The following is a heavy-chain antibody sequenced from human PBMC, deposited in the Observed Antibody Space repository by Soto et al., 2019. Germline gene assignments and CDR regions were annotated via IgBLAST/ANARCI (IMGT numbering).Heavy chain of an antibody. V-gene: IGHV5-51*01. CDR3: ARSYLQGDYVGY. D-gene: IGHD2-21*01. Sequence: GEPLKISCKASGYSFTNYWIGWVRQMPGKGPEWMGLIYPGDSDTRYSPSFQGQVTISADKSISTAYLQWRSLKASDTAKYYCARSYLQGDYVGYWGQGTLVTVSS. CDR2: IYPGDSDT. CDR1: GYSFTNYW. J-gene: IGHJ4*02.